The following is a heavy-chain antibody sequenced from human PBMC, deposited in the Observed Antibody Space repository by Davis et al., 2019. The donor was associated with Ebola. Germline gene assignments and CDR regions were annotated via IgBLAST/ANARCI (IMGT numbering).Heavy chain of an antibody. CDR3: ARSLGYYDSSGYYWDYYYGMDV. J-gene: IGHJ6*02. CDR1: GYTFTSYG. V-gene: IGHV1-18*04. Sequence: AASVKVSCKASGYTFTSYGITWVRQAPGQGLEWMGWINPHNGNTNYAQNVQGRVTMTTDTSTSTAYMELSSLRSEDTAVYYCARSLGYYDSSGYYWDYYYGMDVWGQGTTVTVSS. D-gene: IGHD3-22*01. CDR2: INPHNGNT.